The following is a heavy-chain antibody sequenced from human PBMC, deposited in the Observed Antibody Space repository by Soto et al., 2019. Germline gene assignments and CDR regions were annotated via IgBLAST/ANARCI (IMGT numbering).Heavy chain of an antibody. CDR1: GFSLTTTSMG. J-gene: IGHJ4*02. D-gene: IGHD4-17*01. Sequence: QITLKESGPPLVRPAQTLTLTCAFSGFSLTTTSMGVAWIRQPPGKALEWLALIYWDDAQRYSPSLKARLTISKDTSRSRVVLTISNMNPEDTGTYFCAHAGDYDLLSFDHWGPGTLVTVSS. CDR3: AHAGDYDLLSFDH. CDR2: IYWDDAQ. V-gene: IGHV2-5*02.